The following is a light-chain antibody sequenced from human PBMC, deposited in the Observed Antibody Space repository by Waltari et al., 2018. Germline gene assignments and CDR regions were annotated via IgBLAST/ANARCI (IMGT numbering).Light chain of an antibody. CDR3: QHYNNYS. CDR2: GAS. J-gene: IGKJ1*01. Sequence: DIQMTQSPSTLSASVGDRVTITCRARQSIRSWLAWYQQKPGKAPKVLIYGASTLESGVSSRFSGSGSGTEFTLTINGLQPDDFATYYCQHYNNYSFGQGTRVEIK. CDR1: QSIRSW. V-gene: IGKV1-5*01.